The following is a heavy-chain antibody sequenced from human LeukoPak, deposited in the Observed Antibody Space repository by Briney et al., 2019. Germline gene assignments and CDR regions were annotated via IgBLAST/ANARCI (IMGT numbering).Heavy chain of an antibody. CDR1: GFTFSTYA. CDR2: IIGSGGSI. D-gene: IGHD3-16*02. CDR3: AKHGDNVWGSFRFGFDS. J-gene: IGHJ4*02. Sequence: GGSLRLSCAASGFTFSTYAMSWVRQAPGKGLEWVSLIIGSGGSIHYADSVRGRFTISRDNFKNTVSLQLSSLRPEDTAVYYCAKHGDNVWGSFRFGFDSWGQGTLVTVSS. V-gene: IGHV3-23*01.